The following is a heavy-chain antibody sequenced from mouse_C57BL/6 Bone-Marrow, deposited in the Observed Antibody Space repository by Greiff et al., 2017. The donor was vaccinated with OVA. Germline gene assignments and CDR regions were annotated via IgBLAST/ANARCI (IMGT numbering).Heavy chain of an antibody. CDR1: GYTFTSYG. CDR3: AYYGSSYVRIAY. J-gene: IGHJ3*01. CDR2: IYPRSGNT. D-gene: IGHD1-1*01. V-gene: IGHV1-81*01. Sequence: VQLQQSGAELARPGASVKLSCKASGYTFTSYGISWVKQRTGQGLEWIGEIYPRSGNTYYNEKFKGKATLTADKSSSTAYMELRSLTSEDSAVYFCAYYGSSYVRIAYWGQGTLVTVSA.